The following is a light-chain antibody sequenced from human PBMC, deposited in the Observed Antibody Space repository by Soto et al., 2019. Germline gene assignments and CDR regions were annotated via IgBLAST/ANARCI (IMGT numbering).Light chain of an antibody. V-gene: IGKV1-5*03. CDR1: QSIGSW. Sequence: DIQMPQSPSTLSASVGDRVTITCRASQSIGSWLAWYQQKPGKAPKLLISKASRLESGVPSRFSGSGSGKEFTLTIRSLQPDDFASDYCQQYGSYSPWTFGQGTKVEIK. J-gene: IGKJ1*01. CDR3: QQYGSYSPWT. CDR2: KAS.